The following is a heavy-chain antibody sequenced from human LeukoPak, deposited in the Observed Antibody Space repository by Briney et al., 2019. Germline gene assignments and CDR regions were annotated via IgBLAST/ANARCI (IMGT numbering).Heavy chain of an antibody. J-gene: IGHJ3*02. CDR2: IYHSGTT. D-gene: IGHD3-3*01. V-gene: IGHV4-4*02. CDR3: ARERSGSEIFARSFDI. Sequence: GSLRLSCGASGFTFSSYWMSWVRQPPGKGLEWIGEIYHSGTTNYNPSLKSRITISVDMSKNQFSLKLSSVTAADTAVYYCARERSGSEIFARSFDIWGQGTMVTVSS. CDR1: GFTFSSYW.